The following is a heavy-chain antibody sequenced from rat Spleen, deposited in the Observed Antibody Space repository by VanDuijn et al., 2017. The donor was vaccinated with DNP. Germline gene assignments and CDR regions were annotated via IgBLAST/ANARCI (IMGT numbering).Heavy chain of an antibody. CDR2: ISYDGGST. V-gene: IGHV5-22*01. Sequence: EVQLVESGGGLVQPGRSLKLSCAASGFTFSAYYMAWVRQAPTKGLEWVAYISYDGGSTYHGDSVKGQFTISRANEKSTLYLQMNSLRSEDMATYFCVRPHHYAGSYPRYWGQGVMVTVSS. CDR3: VRPHHYAGSYPRY. CDR1: GFTFSAYY. D-gene: IGHD1-12*02. J-gene: IGHJ2*01.